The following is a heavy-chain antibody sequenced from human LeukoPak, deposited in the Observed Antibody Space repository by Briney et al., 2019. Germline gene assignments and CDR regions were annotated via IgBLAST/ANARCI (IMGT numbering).Heavy chain of an antibody. CDR3: ARGLGRYYYYGMDV. CDR1: GGSFSGYY. D-gene: IGHD1-26*01. V-gene: IGHV4-34*01. Sequence: PSETLSLTCAVYGGSFSGYYWSWLRQPPGKGLEWVGEINHSGSTNYNPSLKSRVTISVDTSKNQFSLKLSSVTAADTAVYYCARGLGRYYYYGMDVWGQGTTVTVSS. CDR2: INHSGST. J-gene: IGHJ6*02.